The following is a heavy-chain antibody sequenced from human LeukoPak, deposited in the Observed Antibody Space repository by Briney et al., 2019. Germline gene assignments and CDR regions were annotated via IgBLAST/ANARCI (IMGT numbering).Heavy chain of an antibody. J-gene: IGHJ4*02. CDR1: GGSISSYY. Sequence: SETLSLTCTASGGSISSYYWSWIRQPPGKGLEWIGYIYYSGSTNYNPSLKSRVTISVDTSKNQFSLKLSSVTAADTAVYYCARAGDTLGVDYWGQGTLVTVSS. CDR3: ARAGDTLGVDY. V-gene: IGHV4-59*01. CDR2: IYYSGST. D-gene: IGHD5-18*01.